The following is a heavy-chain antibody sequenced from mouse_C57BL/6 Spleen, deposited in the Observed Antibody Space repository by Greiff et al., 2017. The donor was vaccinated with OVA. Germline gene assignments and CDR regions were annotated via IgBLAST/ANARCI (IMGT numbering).Heavy chain of an antibody. CDR2: IWRGGST. J-gene: IGHJ3*01. CDR1: GFSLTSYG. Sequence: VKLMESGPGLVQPSQSLSITCTVSGFSLTSYGVHWVRQSPGKGLEWLGVIWRGGSTDYNAAFMSRLSITKDNSKSQVFFKMNSLQADDTAIYYCAKNGGGGLWFAYWGQGTLVTVSA. V-gene: IGHV2-5*01. CDR3: AKNGGGGLWFAY.